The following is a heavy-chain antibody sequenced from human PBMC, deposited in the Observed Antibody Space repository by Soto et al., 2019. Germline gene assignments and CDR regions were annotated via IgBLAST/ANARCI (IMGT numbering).Heavy chain of an antibody. Sequence: KGLEWVAVIWYDGSNEYYADSVKCRFTISRDNSKNTLYLQMNSLRAEDTAVFFFQAEYGIRELCTVSAFLLNRSSDL. V-gene: IGHV3-33*01. CDR3: QAEYGIRELCTVSAFLLNRSSDL. D-gene: IGHD1-26*01. CDR2: IWYDGSNE. J-gene: IGHJ2*01.